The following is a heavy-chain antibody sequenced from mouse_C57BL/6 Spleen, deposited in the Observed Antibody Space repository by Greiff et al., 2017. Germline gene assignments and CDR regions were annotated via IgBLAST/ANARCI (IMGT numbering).Heavy chain of an antibody. CDR2: INPYNGGT. J-gene: IGHJ2*01. D-gene: IGHD2-3*01. CDR3: ARGDDGYYNFDY. V-gene: IGHV1-19*01. Sequence: EVQLQESGPVLVKPGASVKMSCKASGYTFTDYYMNWVKQSHGKSLEWIGVINPYNGGTSYNQKFKGKATLTVDKSSSTAYMELNSLTSEDSAVYYCARGDDGYYNFDYWGQGTTLTVSS. CDR1: GYTFTDYY.